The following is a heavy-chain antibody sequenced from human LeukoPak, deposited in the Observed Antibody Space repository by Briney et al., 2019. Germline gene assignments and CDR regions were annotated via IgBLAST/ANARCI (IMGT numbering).Heavy chain of an antibody. CDR3: ARYYDFWSGYYIFDY. J-gene: IGHJ4*02. D-gene: IGHD3-3*01. V-gene: IGHV4-39*01. Sequence: TSETLSLTRTVSGGSISSSSYYWGWIRQPPGKGLEWIGSIFYSGSTYYNPSLKSRVTISVDTSKNQFSLKLSSVTAADTAVYYCARYYDFWSGYYIFDYWGQGTLVTVSS. CDR2: IFYSGST. CDR1: GGSISSSSYY.